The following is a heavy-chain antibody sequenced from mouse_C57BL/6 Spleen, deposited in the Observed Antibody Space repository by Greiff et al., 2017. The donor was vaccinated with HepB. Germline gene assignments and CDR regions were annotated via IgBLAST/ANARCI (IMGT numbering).Heavy chain of an antibody. CDR1: GYTFTSYW. V-gene: IGHV1-64*01. CDR3: ARSFITTVVRYYYAMDY. J-gene: IGHJ4*01. Sequence: QVQLQQPGAELVKPGASVKLSCKASGYTFTSYWMHWVKQRPGQGLEWIGMIHPNSGSTNYNEKFKSKATLTVDKSSSTAYMQLSSLTSEDSAVYYCARSFITTVVRYYYAMDYWGQGTSVTVSS. D-gene: IGHD1-1*01. CDR2: IHPNSGST.